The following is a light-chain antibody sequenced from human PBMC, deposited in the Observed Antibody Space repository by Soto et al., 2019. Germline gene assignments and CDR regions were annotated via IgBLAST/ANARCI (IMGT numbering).Light chain of an antibody. CDR3: QSYDSSLSYWV. J-gene: IGLJ3*02. V-gene: IGLV1-40*01. CDR1: SCNIGAGYD. CDR2: GNT. Sequence: QSVLTQPPSVSGAPGQRVTISCTGSSCNIGAGYDVHWYQQLPGTAPKLLVSGNTNRPSGVPDRFSGSKSGTSASLAITGLQAEDEADYYCQSYDSSLSYWVFGGGTKLTVL.